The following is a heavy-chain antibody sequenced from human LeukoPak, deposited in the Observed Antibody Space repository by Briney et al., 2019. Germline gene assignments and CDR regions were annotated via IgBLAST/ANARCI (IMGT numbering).Heavy chain of an antibody. CDR2: AYYTGST. J-gene: IGHJ6*02. CDR1: GGSISNYY. CDR3: ARVPVYYGMDV. V-gene: IGHV4-59*01. Sequence: PSETLSLTCTVAGGSISNYYWSWIRQPPAKGLEFIGYAYYTGSTNYTPSLESRVTISLDTSKHEFSLKMSSVTAADTAVYYCARVPVYYGMDVWGQGTTVIVSS.